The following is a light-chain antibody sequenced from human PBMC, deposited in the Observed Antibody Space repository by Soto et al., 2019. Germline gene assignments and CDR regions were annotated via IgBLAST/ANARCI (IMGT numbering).Light chain of an antibody. V-gene: IGKV3-11*01. J-gene: IGKJ5*01. CDR1: QTVDSY. Sequence: EIVLTQSPATLSLSPGERATLSCRASQTVDSYLACYQQKPGQAPRLLIYDASNRATGIPARFIGSGSGTDFTLTISSLDPEDFAIYYCQQRSTWPTFGQGTRLEI. CDR2: DAS. CDR3: QQRSTWPT.